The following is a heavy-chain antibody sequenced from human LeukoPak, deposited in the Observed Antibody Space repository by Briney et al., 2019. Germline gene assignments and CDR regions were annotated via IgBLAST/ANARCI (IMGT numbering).Heavy chain of an antibody. CDR3: GRFGYVAAVDS. V-gene: IGHV3-7*01. D-gene: IGHD2-15*01. CDR1: GFTFSSYW. Sequence: GGSLRLSCTASGFTFSSYWMTWGRQAPGKGLEWVANIEPAGSATYYVDSVKGRFTISRDNAKNLLYLEMNSLRAEDSAVYHCGRFGYVAAVDSWGQGALVTVSS. CDR2: IEPAGSAT. J-gene: IGHJ4*02.